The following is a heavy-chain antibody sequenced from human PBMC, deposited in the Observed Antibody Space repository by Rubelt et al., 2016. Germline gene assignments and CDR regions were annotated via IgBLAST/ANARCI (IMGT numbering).Heavy chain of an antibody. CDR1: GYSISSGYY. Sequence: QVQLQESGPGLVKPSETLSLTCTVSGYSISSGYYWGWIRQPPGKGLEWIGSISHSGSTYYNRSFKSRFTSPVSTSKNQSSLKLSSVTAADTAVYYCARPLTYYYDSSGPGGWFDPWGQGTLVTVSS. CDR2: ISHSGST. J-gene: IGHJ5*02. CDR3: ARPLTYYYDSSGPGGWFDP. V-gene: IGHV4-38-2*02. D-gene: IGHD3-22*01.